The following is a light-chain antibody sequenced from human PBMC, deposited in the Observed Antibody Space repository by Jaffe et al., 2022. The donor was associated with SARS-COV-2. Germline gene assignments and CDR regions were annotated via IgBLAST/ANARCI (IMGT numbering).Light chain of an antibody. V-gene: IGLV3-1*01. CDR3: QAWDSSTAWRV. J-gene: IGLJ2*01. CDR2: QDN. Sequence: SYELTQPPSVSVSPGQTASITCSGDKLGDKYAFWYQQKPGQSPVLVIYQDNKRPSGIPERFSGSNSGNTATLTISGTQAMDEADYYCQAWDSSTAWRVFGGGTKLTVL. CDR1: KLGDKY.